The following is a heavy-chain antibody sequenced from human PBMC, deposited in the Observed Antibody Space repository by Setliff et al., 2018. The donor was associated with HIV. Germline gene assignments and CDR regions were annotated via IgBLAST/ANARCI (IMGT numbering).Heavy chain of an antibody. CDR1: GFTVNSGA. Sequence: LRLSCAGSGFTVNSGAMNWVRQPPGKGLEWIGSIYYSGSTYYNPSLKSRVTISVDTSKNQFSLKLSSVTAADAAVYYCASRVYYYDSSGYLREEGFDPWGQGTLVTVSS. J-gene: IGHJ5*02. CDR3: ASRVYYYDSSGYLREEGFDP. CDR2: IYYSGST. D-gene: IGHD3-22*01. V-gene: IGHV4-30-2*03.